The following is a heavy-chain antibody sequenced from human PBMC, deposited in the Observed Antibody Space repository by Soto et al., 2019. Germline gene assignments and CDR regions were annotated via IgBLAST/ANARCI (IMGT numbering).Heavy chain of an antibody. D-gene: IGHD6-13*01. V-gene: IGHV4-31*03. J-gene: IGHJ6*02. Sequence: QVQLQESGPGLVKPSQTLSLTCTVSGGSISSGGYYWSWIRQHPGKGLEWIGHIYYSGSTYYNPSLKSRVTISVDTSKNQFSLKLSSVTAADTAVYYCARDGAAAAGDYYYGMDVWGQGTTVTVSS. CDR2: IYYSGST. CDR3: ARDGAAAAGDYYYGMDV. CDR1: GGSISSGGYY.